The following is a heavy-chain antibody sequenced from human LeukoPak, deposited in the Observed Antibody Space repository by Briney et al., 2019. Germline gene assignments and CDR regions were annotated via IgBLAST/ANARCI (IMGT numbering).Heavy chain of an antibody. J-gene: IGHJ4*02. V-gene: IGHV3-23*01. Sequence: GGSLRLSCAASGFTFSTFAMIWVRQPPGKGLEWVSSIFPSGGEIHYADSVRGRFTISRDNSKSTLSLQMNGLRAEDTAIYYCATFRQVLLPFESWGQGTLVTVSS. CDR3: ATFRQVLLPFES. CDR1: GFTFSTFA. CDR2: IFPSGGEI. D-gene: IGHD2-8*02.